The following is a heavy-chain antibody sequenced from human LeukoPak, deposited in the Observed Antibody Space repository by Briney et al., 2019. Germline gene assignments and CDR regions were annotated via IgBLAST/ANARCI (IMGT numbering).Heavy chain of an antibody. J-gene: IGHJ1*01. CDR1: GFTFSSYA. D-gene: IGHD5-18*01. V-gene: IGHV3-23*01. CDR3: VREHTARGL. CDR2: ISGSGGST. Sequence: GGSLRLSCAASGFTFSSYAMSWVRQAPGKGLEWVSAISGSGGSTYYADSVKGRFTISRDNARKSVHLQVNSLRAEDTAVYYCVREHTARGLRGQGTQVTVSS.